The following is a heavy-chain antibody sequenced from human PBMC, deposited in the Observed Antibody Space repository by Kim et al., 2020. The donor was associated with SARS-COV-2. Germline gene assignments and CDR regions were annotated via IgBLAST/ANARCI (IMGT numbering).Heavy chain of an antibody. CDR1: GGSFSGYY. CDR3: ARGRQQLVPGYFQH. CDR2: INHSGST. V-gene: IGHV4-34*01. J-gene: IGHJ1*01. Sequence: SETLSLTCAVYGGSFSGYYWSWIRQPPGKGLEWIGEINHSGSTNYNPSLKSRVTISVDTSKNQFSLKLSSVTAADTAVYYCARGRQQLVPGYFQHWGQGTLVTVSS. D-gene: IGHD6-13*01.